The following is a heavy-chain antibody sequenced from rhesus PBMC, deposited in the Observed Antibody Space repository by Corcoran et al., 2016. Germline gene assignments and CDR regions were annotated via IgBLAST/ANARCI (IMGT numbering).Heavy chain of an antibody. Sequence: EVQLVESGGGLVQPGGSLRLSCAASGFTFSSYGMTWFRQAPGKGLEWVSSISSASSYIYYADSVKGRFTISRDNAKNSLSLQMNSLRAEDTAVYYCTSIAAAGTVDYWGQGVLVTVSS. J-gene: IGHJ4*01. CDR1: GFTFSSYG. CDR3: TSIAAAGTVDY. CDR2: ISSASSYI. D-gene: IGHD6-31*01. V-gene: IGHV3S16*01.